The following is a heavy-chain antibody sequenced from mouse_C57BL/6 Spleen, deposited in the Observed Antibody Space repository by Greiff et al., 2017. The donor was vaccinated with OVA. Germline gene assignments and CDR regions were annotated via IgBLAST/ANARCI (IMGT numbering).Heavy chain of an antibody. CDR2: IDPSDSYT. Sequence: VKLQQPGAELVRPGTSVKLSCKASGYTFTSYWMHWVKQRPGQGLEWIGVIDPSDSYTNYTQKFKGKATLTVDTSSSTAYMQISSLTSEDAAVYSCARGYGYHLDYWSQGTTLTVSS. D-gene: IGHD2-2*01. CDR3: ARGYGYHLDY. V-gene: IGHV1-59*01. CDR1: GYTFTSYW. J-gene: IGHJ2*01.